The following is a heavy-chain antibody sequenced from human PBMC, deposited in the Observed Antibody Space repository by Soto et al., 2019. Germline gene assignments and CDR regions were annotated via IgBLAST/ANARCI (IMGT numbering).Heavy chain of an antibody. CDR3: AREIGSSPVVYYHYGMAC. V-gene: IGHV1-2*02. CDR2: INPNSGGT. CDR1: GYTFTGYY. Sequence: AAVQVTCKASGYTFTGYYMHWVRQAPGQGLEWMGWINPNSGGTNYAQKFQGRVTMTRDTSISTAYMELSRLRSDDTAVYYCAREIGSSPVVYYHYGMACRGQGTTVTV. J-gene: IGHJ6*02. D-gene: IGHD3-16*01.